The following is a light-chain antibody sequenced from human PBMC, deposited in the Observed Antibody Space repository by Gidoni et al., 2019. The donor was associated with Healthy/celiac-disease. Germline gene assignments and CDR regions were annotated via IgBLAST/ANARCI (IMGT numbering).Light chain of an antibody. J-gene: IGLJ2*01. V-gene: IGLV3-1*01. CDR3: QAWDSSTAYVV. Sequence: SYELTQQPSVSVSPGQTASITCSGDKLGDKYACWYEQKPGQSPVLVIYQYSKRPSGIPERFSGSNSGNTATLTISGTQAMDEADYYCQAWDSSTAYVVFGGGTKLTVL. CDR2: QYS. CDR1: KLGDKY.